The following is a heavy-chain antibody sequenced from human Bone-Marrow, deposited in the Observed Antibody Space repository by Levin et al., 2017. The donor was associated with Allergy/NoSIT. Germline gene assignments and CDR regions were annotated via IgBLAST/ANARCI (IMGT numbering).Heavy chain of an antibody. Sequence: PVASVKVSCKVSGYSLSEASMHWVRQPPGKGLEWMGGFDPEDDETIYAQKFQGRVTMTADTSTDTAYMEMRSLRSDDTAVYYCATDVVGWNFLYGLDVWGQGTTVTVSS. D-gene: IGHD1-7*01. CDR1: GYSLSEAS. V-gene: IGHV1-24*01. CDR3: ATDVVGWNFLYGLDV. J-gene: IGHJ6*02. CDR2: FDPEDDET.